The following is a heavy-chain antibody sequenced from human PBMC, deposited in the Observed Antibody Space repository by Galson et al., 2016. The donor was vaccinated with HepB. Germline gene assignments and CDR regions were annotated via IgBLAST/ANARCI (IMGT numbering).Heavy chain of an antibody. V-gene: IGHV3-53*01. Sequence: SLRLSCAASGFSVSHNYMSWVRQAPGKGLEWVSVHYSGGSIYYADSVRGRFTISRDNSNNTLYLQMDSLRAEDTAVYYCARGDALFRGMDVWGQGTTVTVSS. CDR3: ARGDALFRGMDV. J-gene: IGHJ6*02. CDR1: GFSVSHNY. CDR2: HYSGGSI.